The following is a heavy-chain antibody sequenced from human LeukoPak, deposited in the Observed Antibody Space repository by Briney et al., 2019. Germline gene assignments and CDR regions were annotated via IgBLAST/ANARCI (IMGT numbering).Heavy chain of an antibody. CDR3: ASLLHDFWSGYSDY. J-gene: IGHJ4*02. CDR1: GGSFSGYY. D-gene: IGHD3-3*01. CDR2: INHSGST. Sequence: PSETLSLTCAVYGGSFSGYYWSWIRQPPGKGLEWIGEINHSGSTNYNPSLKSRVTISVDTSKNQFSLKLSSVTAADTAVYYCASLLHDFWSGYSDYWDQGTLVTVSS. V-gene: IGHV4-34*01.